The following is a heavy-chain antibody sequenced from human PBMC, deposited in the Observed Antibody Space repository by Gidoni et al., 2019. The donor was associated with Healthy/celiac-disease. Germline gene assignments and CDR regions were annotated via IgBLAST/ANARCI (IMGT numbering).Heavy chain of an antibody. J-gene: IGHJ4*02. CDR2: ISWNSGSI. CDR1: GFTFDDYA. CDR3: AKDTGAAAGHGYGFDY. V-gene: IGHV3-9*01. Sequence: EVQLVESGGGLVQPGRSLRLSCAASGFTFDDYAMHWVRQAPGKGLEWVSGISWNSGSIGYADSVKGRVTISRDNAKNSLYLQMNSLRAEDTALYYCAKDTGAAAGHGYGFDYWGQGTLVTVSS. D-gene: IGHD6-13*01.